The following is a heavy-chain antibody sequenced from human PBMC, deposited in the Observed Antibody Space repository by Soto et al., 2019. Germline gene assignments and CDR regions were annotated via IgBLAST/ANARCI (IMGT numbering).Heavy chain of an antibody. CDR3: AIGGSGSYYNPYYFDY. V-gene: IGHV4-59*01. Sequence: PSETLSLTCTVSGGSISSYYWSWIRQPPGKGLEWIGYIYYSGSTNYNPSLKSRVTISVDTSKNQFSLKLSSVTAADTAVYYCAIGGSGSYYNPYYFDYWGQGTLVTAPQ. CDR2: IYYSGST. J-gene: IGHJ4*02. D-gene: IGHD3-10*01. CDR1: GGSISSYY.